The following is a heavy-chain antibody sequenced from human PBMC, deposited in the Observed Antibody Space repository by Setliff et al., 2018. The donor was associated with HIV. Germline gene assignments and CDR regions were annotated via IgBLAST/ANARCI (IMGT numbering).Heavy chain of an antibody. D-gene: IGHD2-8*01. CDR3: ASGSGYCNKGDCYIGVHRTPDKYYFDS. CDR1: GYTFTSCF. J-gene: IGHJ4*02. CDR2: INPLFGTT. Sequence: GASVKVSCKASGYTFTSCFMHWVRQAPGQGLEWMGGINPLFGTTNYAHNFQGRLTITTDQIMSTAYMELTSLRSEDTAVYYCASGSGYCNKGDCYIGVHRTPDKYYFDSWGQGTLVTVSS. V-gene: IGHV1-69*05.